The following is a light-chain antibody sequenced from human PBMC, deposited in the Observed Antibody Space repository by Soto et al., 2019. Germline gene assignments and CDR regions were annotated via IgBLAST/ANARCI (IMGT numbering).Light chain of an antibody. Sequence: QPVLTQPPSASGTPGQRVTISCSGSNSNIGRNTVNWYQQLPGTAPKLLIYSNNQRPSGVPDRFSGSKSGTSASLAISGIQSEDEADYHCAAWDNSLNGPVFGGGTKVTVL. CDR3: AAWDNSLNGPV. CDR1: NSNIGRNT. V-gene: IGLV1-44*01. CDR2: SNN. J-gene: IGLJ2*01.